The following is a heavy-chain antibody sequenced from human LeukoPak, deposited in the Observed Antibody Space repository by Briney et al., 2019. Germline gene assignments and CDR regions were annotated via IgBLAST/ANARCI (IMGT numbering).Heavy chain of an antibody. J-gene: IGHJ4*02. CDR2: ISSSSTI. Sequence: GGSLRLSCAASGFTFSSYSMNWVRQAPGKGLEWVSYISSSSTIYYADSVKGRFTISRDNAKNSLYLQMNSLRAEDTAVYYCARDGADSSGYWGQGTLVTVSS. CDR3: ARDGADSSGY. V-gene: IGHV3-48*04. CDR1: GFTFSSYS. D-gene: IGHD3-22*01.